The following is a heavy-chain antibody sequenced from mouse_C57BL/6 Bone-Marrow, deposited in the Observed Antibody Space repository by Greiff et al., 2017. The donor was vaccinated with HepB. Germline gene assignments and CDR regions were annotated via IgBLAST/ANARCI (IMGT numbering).Heavy chain of an antibody. Sequence: VQLQQPGAELVRPGSSVKLSCKASGYTFTSYWMHWVKQRPIQGLEWIGNIDPSDSETHYNQKFKDKATLTVGKSSSTAYMQLSSLTSEDSAVYYCARGGPAWFAYWGQGTLVTVSA. V-gene: IGHV1-52*01. CDR3: ARGGPAWFAY. CDR1: GYTFTSYW. J-gene: IGHJ3*01. CDR2: IDPSDSET.